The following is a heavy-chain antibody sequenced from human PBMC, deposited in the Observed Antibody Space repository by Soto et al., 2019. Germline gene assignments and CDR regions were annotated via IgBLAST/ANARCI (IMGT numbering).Heavy chain of an antibody. Sequence: ASVKVSCKASGYTFTGYYMHCVRQAPGQGLEWMGWINPNSGGTNYAQKFQGWVTMTRDTSISTAYMELSRLRSDDTAAYYCARGEDWAARQQLWFDPWGQGTLVTVSS. CDR1: GYTFTGYY. V-gene: IGHV1-2*04. CDR2: INPNSGGT. CDR3: ARGEDWAARQQLWFDP. D-gene: IGHD6-6*01. J-gene: IGHJ5*02.